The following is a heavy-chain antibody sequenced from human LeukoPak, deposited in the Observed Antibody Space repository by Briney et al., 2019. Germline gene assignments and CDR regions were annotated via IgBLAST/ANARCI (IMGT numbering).Heavy chain of an antibody. D-gene: IGHD4-17*01. J-gene: IGHJ5*02. CDR3: ARGAYGDYVVDWFDP. V-gene: IGHV1-2*02. CDR1: GYTFTGYY. CDR2: INPNSGGT. Sequence: APVKVSCKASGYTFTGYYMHWVRQAPGQGLEWMGWINPNSGGTNYAQKFQGRVTMTRDTSISTAYMELSRLRSDDTAVYYCARGAYGDYVVDWFDPWGQGTLVTVSS.